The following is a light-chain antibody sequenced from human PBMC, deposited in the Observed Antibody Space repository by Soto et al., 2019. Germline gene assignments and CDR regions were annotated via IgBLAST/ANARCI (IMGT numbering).Light chain of an antibody. J-gene: IGKJ1*01. CDR2: DAS. V-gene: IGKV3-20*01. Sequence: EIVLTQSPGTLSLSPGERATISCRASQSVSSNSLAWYQQKPGQAPRLLIYDASSRATGIPDRFSGSGSETDFVLNISRLEHEDFAVYYCQQYGSSPWTFGQGTKVEIK. CDR3: QQYGSSPWT. CDR1: QSVSSNS.